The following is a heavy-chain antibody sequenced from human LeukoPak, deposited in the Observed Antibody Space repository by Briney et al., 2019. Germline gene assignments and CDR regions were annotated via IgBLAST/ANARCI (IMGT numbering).Heavy chain of an antibody. J-gene: IGHJ3*02. CDR3: AKDKGGSWDLDAFDI. Sequence: PGGSLRLSCAASGFTVSSYGMHWVRQAPGKGLEWVAVISYDGSNKYYADSVKGRFTISRDNSKNTLYLQMNSLRAEDTAVYYCAKDKGGSWDLDAFDIWGQGTMVTVSS. D-gene: IGHD2-15*01. V-gene: IGHV3-30*18. CDR1: GFTVSSYG. CDR2: ISYDGSNK.